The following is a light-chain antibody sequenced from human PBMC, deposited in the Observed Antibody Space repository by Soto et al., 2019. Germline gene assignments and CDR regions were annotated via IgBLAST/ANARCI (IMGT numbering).Light chain of an antibody. CDR3: RQYGRSPFS. V-gene: IGKV3-20*01. CDR1: QSVSSNY. CDR2: GAS. J-gene: IGKJ3*01. Sequence: EIVMTQSPGTLSLSPGETATLSCGASQSVSSNYVAWFHQKPGQAPRLLIYGASSRATGVPDRFSASGSGTDFTLTISRLEPEDFAVYYCRQYGRSPFSFCPRTKVDIK.